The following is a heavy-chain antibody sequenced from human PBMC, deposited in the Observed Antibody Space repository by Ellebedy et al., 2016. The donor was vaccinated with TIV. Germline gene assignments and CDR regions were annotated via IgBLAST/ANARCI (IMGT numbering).Heavy chain of an antibody. Sequence: GESLKISCAVSGFSLSGSTVNWVRRTSGRGLEWVGRISTKADTYATAYAVSVKGSFIISRDDSQNTAYLQMNSLRTEETAVYYCSFSEYGDTGMAYWGQGTLVTVSS. V-gene: IGHV3-73*01. D-gene: IGHD4/OR15-4a*01. CDR1: GFSLSGST. CDR2: ISTKADTYAT. CDR3: SFSEYGDTGMAY. J-gene: IGHJ4*02.